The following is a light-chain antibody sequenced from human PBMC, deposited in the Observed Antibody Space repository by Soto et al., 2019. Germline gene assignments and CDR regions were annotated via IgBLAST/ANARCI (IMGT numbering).Light chain of an antibody. J-gene: IGLJ2*01. CDR2: NTY. V-gene: IGLV1-44*01. CDR3: AAWDDSLNGVV. Sequence: QSALTQPPSASGTPGQRVPISCSGSSSNIGSHTVNWYQQLPGTAPRLLIYNTYYRPSGVPDRFSGSKSGTSASLAISGLQSEDEADYYCAAWDDSLNGVVFGGGTQLTVL. CDR1: SSNIGSHT.